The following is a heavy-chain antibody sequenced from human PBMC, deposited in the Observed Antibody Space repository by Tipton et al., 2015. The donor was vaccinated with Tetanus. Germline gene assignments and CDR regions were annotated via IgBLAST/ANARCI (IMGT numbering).Heavy chain of an antibody. D-gene: IGHD4-17*01. CDR1: GFTFSSYG. CDR2: ILYDGSNK. CDR3: AKDKYGDYPPYYFDY. V-gene: IGHV3-33*06. Sequence: SLRLSCAASGFTFSSYGMHWVRQAPGKGLEWVAIILYDGSNKYYADSVKGRFTISRDNSKNTLYLQMNSLRAEDTAVYYCAKDKYGDYPPYYFDYWGQGTLVTVSS. J-gene: IGHJ4*02.